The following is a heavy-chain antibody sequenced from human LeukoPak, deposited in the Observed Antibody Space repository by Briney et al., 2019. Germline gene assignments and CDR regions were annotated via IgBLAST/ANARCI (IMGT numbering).Heavy chain of an antibody. D-gene: IGHD3-10*01. V-gene: IGHV4-4*07. CDR3: AREGSGSYYYYYMDV. Sequence: SETLSLTCTVSGGSISSYYWSWIRQPAGKGLEWIGRIYSGGSTNYNPSLKSRVSMSVDTSKNQLSLKLSSVIAADTAVYYCAREGSGSYYYYYMDVWGKGTTVTISS. CDR1: GGSISSYY. J-gene: IGHJ6*03. CDR2: IYSGGST.